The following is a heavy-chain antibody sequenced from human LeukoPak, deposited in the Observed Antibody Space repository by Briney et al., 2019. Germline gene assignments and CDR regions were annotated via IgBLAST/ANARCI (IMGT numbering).Heavy chain of an antibody. CDR3: AKGEGIAAAGTVFDY. D-gene: IGHD6-13*01. V-gene: IGHV3-23*01. CDR2: ISGSGGST. CDR1: GFTFSSYA. J-gene: IGHJ4*02. Sequence: GGSLRLSCAVSGFTFSSYAMSWVRQAPGKGLEWVSAISGSGGSTYYADSVKGRFTISRDNSKNTLYLQMNSLRAEDTAVYYCAKGEGIAAAGTVFDYWGQGTLVTVSS.